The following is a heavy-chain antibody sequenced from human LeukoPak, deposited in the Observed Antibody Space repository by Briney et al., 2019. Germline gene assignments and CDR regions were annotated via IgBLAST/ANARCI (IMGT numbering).Heavy chain of an antibody. Sequence: SETLSLTCTVSGGSISSSSYYWGWIRQPPGKGLEWIGSIYYSGSTYYNPSLKSRVTISVDTSKNQFSLKLSSVTAADTAVYYCARDGAGPGSYYNQWGQGTLVTVSS. J-gene: IGHJ4*02. CDR3: ARDGAGPGSYYNQ. CDR1: GGSISSSSYY. V-gene: IGHV4-39*07. D-gene: IGHD3-10*01. CDR2: IYYSGST.